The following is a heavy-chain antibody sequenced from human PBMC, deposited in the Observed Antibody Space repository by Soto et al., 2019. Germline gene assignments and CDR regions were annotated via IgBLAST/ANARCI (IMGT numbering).Heavy chain of an antibody. CDR3: AGVLSTQWYFDL. D-gene: IGHD3-3*01. CDR1: GYTLTELS. J-gene: IGHJ2*01. CDR2: FDPEDGET. Sequence: ASVKVSCKVSGYTLTELSMHWVRQAPGKGLEWMGGFDPEDGETSYAQKFQDRVTMTRDTSTSTVYMELSSLRSEDTAVYYCAGVLSTQWYFDLWGRGTLVTVSS. V-gene: IGHV1-24*01.